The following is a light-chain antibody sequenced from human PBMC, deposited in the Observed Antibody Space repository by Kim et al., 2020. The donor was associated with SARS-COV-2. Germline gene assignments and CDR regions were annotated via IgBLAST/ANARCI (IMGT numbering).Light chain of an antibody. CDR1: QSISSH. CDR3: QQSYITPFT. CDR2: AAS. J-gene: IGKJ3*01. Sequence: DIQMTQSPSSLSASVGDRVTTTCRTSQSISSHLNWYHQKPGRAPKLLIYAASTLQGGVPSRFSGSGSETDFTLTISSLQPEDFGTYFCQQSYITPFTFGPGTKVDIK. V-gene: IGKV1-39*01.